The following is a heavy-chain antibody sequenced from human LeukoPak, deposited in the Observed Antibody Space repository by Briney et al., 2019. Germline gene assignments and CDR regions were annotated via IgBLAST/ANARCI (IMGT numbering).Heavy chain of an antibody. D-gene: IGHD2-15*01. Sequence: PSETLSLTCTVSGGSISSYYWSWIRQPAGKGLEWIGRIYTSVSTNYDPSLKSRVTMSVDTSKNQFSLKLSSVTAADTAVYYCARESPYCSGGSCQNYYYGMDVWGQGTTVTVSS. J-gene: IGHJ6*02. CDR1: GGSISSYY. V-gene: IGHV4-4*07. CDR2: IYTSVST. CDR3: ARESPYCSGGSCQNYYYGMDV.